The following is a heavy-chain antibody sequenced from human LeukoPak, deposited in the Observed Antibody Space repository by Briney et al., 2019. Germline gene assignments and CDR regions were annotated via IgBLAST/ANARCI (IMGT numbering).Heavy chain of an antibody. CDR2: ISYDGSNK. D-gene: IGHD2-2*01. Sequence: GGSLRLSCAASGFTFSSYGMHWVRQAPGKGREWVAVISYDGSNKYYADSVKGRFTISRDNSKNTLYLQMNSLRAEDTAVYYCAKVSQLMRAFDIWGQGTMVTVSS. J-gene: IGHJ3*02. CDR1: GFTFSSYG. CDR3: AKVSQLMRAFDI. V-gene: IGHV3-30*18.